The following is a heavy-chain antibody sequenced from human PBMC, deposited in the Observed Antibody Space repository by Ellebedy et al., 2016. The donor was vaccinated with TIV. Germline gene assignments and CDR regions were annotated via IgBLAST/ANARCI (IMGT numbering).Heavy chain of an antibody. CDR1: GFTFSSYS. J-gene: IGHJ4*02. CDR3: ARIPCTRTDCYYDY. D-gene: IGHD2-21*02. Sequence: GGSLRLSCAASGFTFSSYSMNWVRQAPGKGLEWVSYITSSSSTICYADSVKGRFTISRDNAKNSLYLQMDSLRAEDTAVYFCARIPCTRTDCYYDYWGQGTLVTVSS. V-gene: IGHV3-48*01. CDR2: ITSSSSTI.